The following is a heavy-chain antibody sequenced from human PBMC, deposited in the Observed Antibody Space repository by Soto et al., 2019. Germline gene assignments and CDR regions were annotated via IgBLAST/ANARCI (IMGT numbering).Heavy chain of an antibody. CDR2: ISGGGDAA. V-gene: IGHV3-23*01. CDR1: GLTCINYA. D-gene: IGHD2-2*01. J-gene: IGHJ2*01. Sequence: EVQLLESGGALVQPGGSLRLSCAVAGLTCINYAMNWVRQAPGKGLEWVSSISGGGDAAFFPDSVRGRFTISRDNSKNTVTLQMNSLGVDDTAVYYCARKILGSTSRPNYWYFDLWGRGTLVTVSS. CDR3: ARKILGSTSRPNYWYFDL.